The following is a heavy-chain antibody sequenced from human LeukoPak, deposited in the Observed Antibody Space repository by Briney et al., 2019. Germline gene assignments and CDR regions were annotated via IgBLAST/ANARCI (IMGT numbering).Heavy chain of an antibody. CDR2: ISTDGYTT. Sequence: GGSLRLSCAASGFTFTTYWMHWVRQAPRKGLVWVSRISTDGYTTDYADFVQGRFTASRDNTKNTWSLEMNSLRAEDTAVYYCVVGGSPGYWGQGTLVTVSS. V-gene: IGHV3-74*01. CDR3: VVGGSPGY. D-gene: IGHD2-15*01. J-gene: IGHJ4*02. CDR1: GFTFTTYW.